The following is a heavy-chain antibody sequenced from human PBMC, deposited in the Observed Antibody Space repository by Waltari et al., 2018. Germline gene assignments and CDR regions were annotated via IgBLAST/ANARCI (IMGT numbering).Heavy chain of an antibody. D-gene: IGHD6-19*01. CDR1: GFTFDNHV. CDR3: AKDADSSGWYGGIDY. Sequence: EVQVVESGGGLVQPGGSLRLSCAASGFTFDNHVMHWVRQAPGKGLEWVSRINYNSRNVGYADSVEGRFTISRDNAKRSLYLQMSSLRTEDTALYYCAKDADSSGWYGGIDYWGQGALVTVSS. CDR2: INYNSRNV. V-gene: IGHV3-9*01. J-gene: IGHJ4*02.